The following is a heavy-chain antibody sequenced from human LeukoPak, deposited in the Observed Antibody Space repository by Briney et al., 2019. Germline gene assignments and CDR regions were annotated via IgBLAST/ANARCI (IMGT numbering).Heavy chain of an antibody. CDR1: AFTFNTYW. CDR2: NGDESST. V-gene: IGHV3-74*01. CDR3: ARGAKWAYYFDY. J-gene: IGHJ4*02. Sequence: GGSLRLSCAASAFTFNTYWMHWVRQVPGRGLEWVSRNGDESSTNYADSVKDRFTISRDNAKDTLYLHMNSLTAEDTAVYYCARGAKWAYYFDYWGQGTLVTVSS. D-gene: IGHD1-26*01.